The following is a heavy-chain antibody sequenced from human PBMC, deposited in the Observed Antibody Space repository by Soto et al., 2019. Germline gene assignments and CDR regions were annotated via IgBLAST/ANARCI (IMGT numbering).Heavy chain of an antibody. CDR2: ISGSGGST. V-gene: IGHV3-23*01. J-gene: IGHJ6*02. CDR3: ASAAREYYYYGMDV. CDR1: GFTFSSYA. Sequence: GGSLRLSCAASGFTFSSYAMSWVRQAPGKGLEWVSAISGSGGSTYYADSVRGRFTISRDNSKNTLYLQMNSLRAEDTAVYYCASAAREYYYYGMDVWGQGTTVTVSS.